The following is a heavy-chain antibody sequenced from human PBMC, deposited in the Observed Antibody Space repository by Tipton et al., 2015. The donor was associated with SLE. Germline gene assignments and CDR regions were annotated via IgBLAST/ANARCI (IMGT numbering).Heavy chain of an antibody. V-gene: IGHV4-61*01. CDR1: GGSVSSGSYY. D-gene: IGHD3-3*01. CDR2: IYTSGST. J-gene: IGHJ3*02. CDR3: ARVKSITIFGVVITPGAFDI. Sequence: TLSLTCTVSGGSVSSGSYYWSWIRQPPGKGLEWIGYIYTSGSTNYNPSLKSRVTISVDTSKNQFSLKLSSVTAADTAVYYCARVKSITIFGVVITPGAFDIWGQGTMVTVSS.